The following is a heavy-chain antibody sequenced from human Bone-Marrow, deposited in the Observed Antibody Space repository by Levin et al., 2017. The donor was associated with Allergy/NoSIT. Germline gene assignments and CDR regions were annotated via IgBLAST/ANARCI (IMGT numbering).Heavy chain of an antibody. V-gene: IGHV3-30*14. J-gene: IGHJ4*02. Sequence: GGSLRLSCAASGFIFSNYAMYWVRQIPGKGLEWVAVISHDGSKKYYADSVKGRFTISRDNSKNTFYLQMNSLRAEHTAVFYCARDRLQWLVGDYFDYWGQGTLVTVSS. CDR3: ARDRLQWLVGDYFDY. CDR2: ISHDGSKK. D-gene: IGHD6-19*01. CDR1: GFIFSNYA.